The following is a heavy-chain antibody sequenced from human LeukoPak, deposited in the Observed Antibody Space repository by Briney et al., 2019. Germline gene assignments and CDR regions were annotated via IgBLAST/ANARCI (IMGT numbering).Heavy chain of an antibody. V-gene: IGHV4-34*01. J-gene: IGHJ4*02. Sequence: PSETLSPTCAVYGGSFSGYYWSWIRQPPGKGLEWIGEINHSGSTNYNPSLKSRVTISVDTSKNQFSLKLSSVTAADTAVYYCARGMVVAANGGFDYWGQGTLVTVSS. CDR2: INHSGST. CDR1: GGSFSGYY. CDR3: ARGMVVAANGGFDY. D-gene: IGHD2-15*01.